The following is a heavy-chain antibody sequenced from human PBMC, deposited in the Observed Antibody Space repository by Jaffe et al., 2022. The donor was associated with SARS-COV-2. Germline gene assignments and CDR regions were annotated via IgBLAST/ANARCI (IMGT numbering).Heavy chain of an antibody. CDR3: ASRVLAYFDY. CDR1: GLTFSSYA. CDR2: ISGSAVST. D-gene: IGHD2-15*01. Sequence: EVQLLESGGGLVQPGGSLRLSCAASGLTFSSYAMSWVRQAPGKGLEWISSISGSAVSTFYADSVKGRFTISRDNSKNTLYLQMNSLRAEDTAVYYCASRVLAYFDYWGQGTLVTVSS. J-gene: IGHJ4*02. V-gene: IGHV3-23*01.